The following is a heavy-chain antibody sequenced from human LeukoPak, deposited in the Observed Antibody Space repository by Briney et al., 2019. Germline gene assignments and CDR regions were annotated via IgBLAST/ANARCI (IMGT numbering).Heavy chain of an antibody. Sequence: GGSLRLSCAASGFTFSSYAMSWVRQAPGKGLEWVSAISGSGGSTYYADSVKGRFTISRDNSKNTLYLQTNSLRAEDTAVYYCAKLDMITFGPLDYWGQGTLVTVSS. CDR2: ISGSGGST. V-gene: IGHV3-23*01. D-gene: IGHD3-16*01. J-gene: IGHJ4*02. CDR1: GFTFSSYA. CDR3: AKLDMITFGPLDY.